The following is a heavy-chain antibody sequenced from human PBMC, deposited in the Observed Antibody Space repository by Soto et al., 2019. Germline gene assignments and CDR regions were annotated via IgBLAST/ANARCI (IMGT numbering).Heavy chain of an antibody. J-gene: IGHJ4*02. CDR3: ARVKIVSPPDY. D-gene: IGHD3-22*01. CDR2: INAGNGNT. Sequence: ASVKVSCKASVGTFSSYAISCVRQAPGQRLEWMGWINAGNGNTKYSQKFQGRVTITRDTSASTAYMELSSLRSEDTAVYYCARVKIVSPPDYWGQGTLVTVSS. CDR1: VGTFSSYA. V-gene: IGHV1-3*01.